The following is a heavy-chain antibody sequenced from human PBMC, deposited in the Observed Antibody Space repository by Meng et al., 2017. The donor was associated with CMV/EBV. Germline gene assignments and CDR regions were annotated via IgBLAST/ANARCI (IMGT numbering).Heavy chain of an antibody. V-gene: IGHV1-69*01. D-gene: IGHD1-20*01. CDR3: VREGNNWNDVPFDY. J-gene: IGHJ4*02. CDR1: GGTFSSYA. CDR2: IIPIFGTA. Sequence: QVQVWKSGAEGNKPGSSLKGSCNASGGTFSSYAISWVRQAPGQGLEWMGGIIPIFGTANYAQKFQGRVTITADESTSTAYMELSSLRSEDTAVYYCVREGNNWNDVPFDYWGQGTLVTVSS.